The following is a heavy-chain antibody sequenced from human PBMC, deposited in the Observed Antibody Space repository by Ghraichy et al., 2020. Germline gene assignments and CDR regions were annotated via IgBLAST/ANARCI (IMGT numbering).Heavy chain of an antibody. J-gene: IGHJ4*02. CDR2: ISGSGIST. Sequence: GESLNISCAASGFTFSSYAMSWVRQAPGKGLECVSSISGSGISTYYADSVKGRFTISRDNSKNTLYLQMNSLRSEDTAVYYCAKVHSSGWYQVKSGPFDYWGRGILATVSS. CDR1: GFTFSSYA. V-gene: IGHV3-23*01. D-gene: IGHD6-19*01. CDR3: AKVHSSGWYQVKSGPFDY.